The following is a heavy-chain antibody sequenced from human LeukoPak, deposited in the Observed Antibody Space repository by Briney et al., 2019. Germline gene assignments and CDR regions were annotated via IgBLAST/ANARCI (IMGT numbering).Heavy chain of an antibody. V-gene: IGHV3-23*01. Sequence: PGGSLRLSCAASGFTFSSYAMTWVRQAPGKGLEWVSTISGSGGSTYYADSAKGRFTISRDNSKNTLYLQMNSLRAEDTAVYYCTKDRLTGYSFGYSYFDYWGQGTLVTVSS. CDR2: ISGSGGST. CDR1: GFTFSSYA. J-gene: IGHJ4*02. D-gene: IGHD5-18*01. CDR3: TKDRLTGYSFGYSYFDY.